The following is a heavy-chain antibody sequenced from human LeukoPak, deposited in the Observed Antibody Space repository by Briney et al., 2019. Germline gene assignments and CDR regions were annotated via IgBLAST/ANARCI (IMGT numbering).Heavy chain of an antibody. D-gene: IGHD6-6*01. CDR2: VNHSGST. Sequence: TSETLSLTCAVCGGSFSGYYWSWIRQPPGKGLEWIGEVNHSGSTNYNPSLKSRVTISVDTSKNQFSLKLSSVTAADTAVYYCARGHRARPKGSWFDPWGQGTLVTVSS. V-gene: IGHV4-34*01. J-gene: IGHJ5*02. CDR3: ARGHRARPKGSWFDP. CDR1: GGSFSGYY.